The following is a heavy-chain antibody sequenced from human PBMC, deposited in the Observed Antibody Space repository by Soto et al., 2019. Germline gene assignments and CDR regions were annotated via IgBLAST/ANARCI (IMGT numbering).Heavy chain of an antibody. CDR3: ATMGTPVTGLYYFDY. J-gene: IGHJ4*02. CDR2: ISYSGTT. D-gene: IGHD4-17*01. V-gene: IGHV4-30-4*01. Sequence: SETLSLTCTVSGGPISSGNYYWSWIRQPPGKGLEWIGFISYSGTTHYSASLRSRVSISVDTSKNQFSLDLSSVTAADTAVYYCATMGTPVTGLYYFDYWGQGTLVT. CDR1: GGPISSGNYY.